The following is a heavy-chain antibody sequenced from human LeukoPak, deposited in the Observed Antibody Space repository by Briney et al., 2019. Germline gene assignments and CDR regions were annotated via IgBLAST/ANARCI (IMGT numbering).Heavy chain of an antibody. D-gene: IGHD2-2*01. Sequence: GASVKVSCKASGYTFTSYYMHWVRQAPGQGLEWMGIINPSGGSTSYAQKFQGRVTMTRDTSTSTVYMELSSLRSEDTAVYYCARWCLVVPAARCYYYGMDVWGQGTTVTVSS. CDR1: GYTFTSYY. CDR2: INPSGGST. CDR3: ARWCLVVPAARCYYYGMDV. J-gene: IGHJ6*02. V-gene: IGHV1-46*01.